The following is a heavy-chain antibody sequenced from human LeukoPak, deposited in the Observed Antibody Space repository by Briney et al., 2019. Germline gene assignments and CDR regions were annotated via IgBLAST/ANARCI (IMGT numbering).Heavy chain of an antibody. CDR1: GFTFNSHW. V-gene: IGHV3-30*18. D-gene: IGHD4-17*01. CDR3: AEVGMTTVTPGAFDI. CDR2: ISYDGSNK. Sequence: GGSLRLSCATSGFTFNSHWMTWVRQAPGKGLEWVAVISYDGSNKYYADSVKGRFTISRDNSKNTLYLQMNSLRAEDTAVYYCAEVGMTTVTPGAFDIWGQGTMATVSS. J-gene: IGHJ3*02.